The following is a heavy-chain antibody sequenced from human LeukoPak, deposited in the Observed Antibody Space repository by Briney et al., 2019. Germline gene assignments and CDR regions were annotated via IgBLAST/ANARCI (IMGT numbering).Heavy chain of an antibody. CDR1: GYTFTSYY. Sequence: ASVKVSCKASGYTFTSYYMHWVRQAPGQGLEWMGIINPSGGSTSYAQKFQGRVTMTRDTSTSTVYMELSSLRSEDTAVYYCASLVGATRRKGDAFDIWGQGTMVTVSS. CDR2: INPSGGST. D-gene: IGHD1-26*01. CDR3: ASLVGATRRKGDAFDI. V-gene: IGHV1-46*01. J-gene: IGHJ3*02.